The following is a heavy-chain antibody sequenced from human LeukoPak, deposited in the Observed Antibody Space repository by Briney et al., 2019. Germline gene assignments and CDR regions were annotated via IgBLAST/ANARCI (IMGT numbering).Heavy chain of an antibody. J-gene: IGHJ4*02. D-gene: IGHD1-26*01. Sequence: PGRSLRLSCAASGFIFSTYGMHWVRQAPGRGLEWLAVVSNDGSNKYYPDSVKGRLTISRDNSKNTLYLQMNSLRAEDTAVYYCAKDEGVGATGYWGQGTLVTVSS. V-gene: IGHV3-30*18. CDR1: GFIFSTYG. CDR3: AKDEGVGATGY. CDR2: VSNDGSNK.